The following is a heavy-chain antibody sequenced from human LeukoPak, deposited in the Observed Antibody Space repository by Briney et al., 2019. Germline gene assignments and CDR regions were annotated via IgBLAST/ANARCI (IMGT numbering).Heavy chain of an antibody. CDR2: MWDDGSSK. Sequence: GRSLRLSCAPAALTFSSYGMRWVRQAPGEGRGWVAFMWDDGSSKYDAAYVKGRLTSSRDNSKDTLYLQMISLRAEDTAVYYCARDHPDEDWRGDYDEMDVWGQGTTVTVAS. CDR1: ALTFSSYG. CDR3: ARDHPDEDWRGDYDEMDV. V-gene: IGHV3-33*01. J-gene: IGHJ6*02. D-gene: IGHD3-3*01.